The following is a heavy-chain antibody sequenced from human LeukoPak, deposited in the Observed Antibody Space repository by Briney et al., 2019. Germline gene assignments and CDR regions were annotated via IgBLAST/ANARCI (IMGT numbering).Heavy chain of an antibody. CDR1: GFSVSTNY. CDR2: IYSGGST. D-gene: IGHD6-13*01. Sequence: GRSLRLSCAASGFSVSTNYMTWVRQAPGKGLEWVSIIYSGGSTYYADSVRGRFIISRENSNNEVVLQMNSLRADDTAVYYCAKDILAAGLFFDYWGQGILVTVSS. V-gene: IGHV3-66*01. CDR3: AKDILAAGLFFDY. J-gene: IGHJ4*02.